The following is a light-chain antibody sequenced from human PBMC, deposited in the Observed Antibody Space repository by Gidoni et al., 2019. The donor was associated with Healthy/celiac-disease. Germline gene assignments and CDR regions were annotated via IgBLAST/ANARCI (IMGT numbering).Light chain of an antibody. CDR3: QQSYSTPLWT. CDR1: QSISSY. V-gene: IGKV1-39*01. CDR2: DAS. Sequence: DIQMTQSTSSLSASVGDRVTITCRASQSISSYLNWYQQKQGKAPKLLIYDASSLHSGVPSRFSGSGSGTDFTLTISSLQPEDFATYYCQQSYSTPLWTFGQGTKVEIK. J-gene: IGKJ1*01.